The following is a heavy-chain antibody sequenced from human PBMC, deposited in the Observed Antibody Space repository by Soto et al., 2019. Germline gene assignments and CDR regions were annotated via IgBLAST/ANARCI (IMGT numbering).Heavy chain of an antibody. CDR3: ARDLNIEQLLFLLKDYYYYGMLV. V-gene: IGHV1-46*01. Sequence: GASVKVSCKASGYTFTSYYMHWVRQAPGQGLEWMGIINPSGGSTSYAQKFQGRVTMTRDTSTSTVYMELSSLRSEDTAVYYCARDLNIEQLLFLLKDYYYYGMLVWCPG. D-gene: IGHD6-19*01. CDR1: GYTFTSYY. CDR2: INPSGGST. J-gene: IGHJ6*02.